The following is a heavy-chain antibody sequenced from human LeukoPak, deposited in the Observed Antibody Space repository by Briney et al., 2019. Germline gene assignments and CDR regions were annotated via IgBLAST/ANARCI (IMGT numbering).Heavy chain of an antibody. CDR1: GGSFSDYY. CDR2: INHSGIT. Sequence: SETLSLTCAVFGGSFSDYYWSWIRQPPGKGLEWIGEINHSGITNYNPSLKSRVTVSADASKNQFSLKLSSVTAADTSVYYCASDTVAGTGWGQGTLVTVSS. V-gene: IGHV4-34*01. CDR3: ASDTVAGTG. D-gene: IGHD6-19*01. J-gene: IGHJ4*02.